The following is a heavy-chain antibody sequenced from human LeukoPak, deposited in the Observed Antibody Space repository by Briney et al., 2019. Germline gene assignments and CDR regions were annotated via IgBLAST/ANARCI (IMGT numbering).Heavy chain of an antibody. CDR2: INHSGST. V-gene: IGHV4-34*01. J-gene: IGHJ4*02. Sequence: SENLSLNCAVYGGSFSGYYWSWIRQPPGNELEWIGEINHSGSTNSNTSLESRVTISVDTSKTQFSLTLSSVTAADTAVYYCARDYSLIVGGQAGFDYWGQPTLVTVSS. CDR3: ARDYSLIVGGQAGFDY. D-gene: IGHD3-22*01. CDR1: GGSFSGYY.